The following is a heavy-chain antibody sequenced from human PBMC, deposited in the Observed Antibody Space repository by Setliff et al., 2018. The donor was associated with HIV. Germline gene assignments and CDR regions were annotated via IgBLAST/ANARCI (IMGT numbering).Heavy chain of an antibody. CDR2: IYSSGST. CDR1: GGSISSYY. Sequence: SETLSLTCTVSGGSISSYYWSWIRQPAGKGLEWIGRIYSSGSTNYNPSLKSRVTMSVDTSNNQFSLKLSSVTAADTAVYYCARGMNWSGYYTSYYYYYMDVWGKGTTVTVSS. D-gene: IGHD3-3*01. J-gene: IGHJ6*03. CDR3: ARGMNWSGYYTSYYYYYMDV. V-gene: IGHV4-4*07.